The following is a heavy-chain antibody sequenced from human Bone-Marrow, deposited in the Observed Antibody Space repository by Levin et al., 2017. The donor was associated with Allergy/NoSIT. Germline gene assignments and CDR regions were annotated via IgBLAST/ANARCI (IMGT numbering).Heavy chain of an antibody. D-gene: IGHD3-10*01. CDR2: ISDGGGRT. Sequence: QPGGSLRLSCVASGFSFSTYAMSWVRQAPGKGLEWVSLISDGGGRTYYPDSVQGRFTISRDNSKNTVYLQMNSLRAEDTAVYYCAKIYSSGTYYNYFDYWGQGTLVTVSS. CDR3: AKIYSSGTYYNYFDY. CDR1: GFSFSTYA. V-gene: IGHV3-23*01. J-gene: IGHJ4*02.